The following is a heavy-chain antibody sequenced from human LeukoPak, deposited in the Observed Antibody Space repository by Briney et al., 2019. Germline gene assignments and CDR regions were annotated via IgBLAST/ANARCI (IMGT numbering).Heavy chain of an antibody. CDR1: GFSFSGFS. CDR3: ARDLGYSSGPNY. D-gene: IGHD6-19*01. J-gene: IGHJ4*02. CDR2: ISGGSSFT. Sequence: GGSLRLSCAASGFSFSGFSMNWVRQAPGKGLEWVSYISGGSSFTYYVDSVKGRFTISRDNAKNSLYLQMNSLRAEDTAVYYCARDLGYSSGPNYWGQGTRVTVSS. V-gene: IGHV3-21*01.